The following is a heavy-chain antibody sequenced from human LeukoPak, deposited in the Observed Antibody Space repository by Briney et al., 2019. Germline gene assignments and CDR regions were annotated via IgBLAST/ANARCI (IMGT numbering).Heavy chain of an antibody. V-gene: IGHV5-51*01. Sequence: GESLKISCKGSGYSFTSYWIGWARQMPGKGLEWMGIIYPGDSDTRYSPSFQGQVTISADKSISTAYLQWSSLKASDTAMYYCASTVDSSGYYSHFDYWGQGTLVTVSS. D-gene: IGHD3-22*01. CDR1: GYSFTSYW. J-gene: IGHJ4*02. CDR2: IYPGDSDT. CDR3: ASTVDSSGYYSHFDY.